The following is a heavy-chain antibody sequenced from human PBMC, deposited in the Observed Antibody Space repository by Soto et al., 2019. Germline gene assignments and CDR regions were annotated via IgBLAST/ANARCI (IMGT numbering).Heavy chain of an antibody. J-gene: IGHJ4*02. D-gene: IGHD2-2*01. CDR3: ARDMIDCGSTSCLANYFDY. V-gene: IGHV1-69*01. CDR2: IIPIFGTA. CDR1: GGTFSSYA. Sequence: QVQLVQSGAEVKKPGSSVKVSCKASGGTFSSYAISWVRQAPGQGLEWMGGIIPIFGTANYAQKVQGRVTITADESTSTAYRELSSLRSEDTVVYYCARDMIDCGSTSCLANYFDYWGQGTLVTVSS.